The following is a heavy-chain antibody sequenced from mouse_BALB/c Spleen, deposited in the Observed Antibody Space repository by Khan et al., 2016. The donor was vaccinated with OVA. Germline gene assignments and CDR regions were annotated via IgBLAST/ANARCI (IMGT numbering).Heavy chain of an antibody. D-gene: IGHD1-1*01. CDR2: IHYSGST. CDR1: GYSITSGYS. Sequence: EVQLQESGPDLVKPSQSLSLTCTVTGYSITSGYSWHWIRQFPGNRLEWMAYIHYSGSTNYNPSLKSRISITRDTSKNQFFLQLNSVTPEDTAPYCCARFYYYGSSFSYWGQGTLVTVSA. J-gene: IGHJ3*01. CDR3: ARFYYYGSSFSY. V-gene: IGHV3-1*02.